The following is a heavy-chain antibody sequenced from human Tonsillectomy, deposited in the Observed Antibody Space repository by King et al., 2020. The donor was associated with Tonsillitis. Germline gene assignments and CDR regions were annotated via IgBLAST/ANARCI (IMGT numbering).Heavy chain of an antibody. J-gene: IGHJ6*02. V-gene: IGHV1-8*01. Sequence: QLVQSGAEVKKPGASVKVSCKASGYTLTSHDINWVRQAPGQGLEWMGWMNPTSGNTGYAQKFQGRVAMTRDTATNTAYMELSILRSEDTAVYYWASGRWTKDLGRGRSGYNYYGMDIWGQGTAVTVSS. CDR3: ASGRWTKDLGRGRSGYNYYGMDI. CDR2: MNPTSGNT. D-gene: IGHD3-10*01. CDR1: GYTLTSHD.